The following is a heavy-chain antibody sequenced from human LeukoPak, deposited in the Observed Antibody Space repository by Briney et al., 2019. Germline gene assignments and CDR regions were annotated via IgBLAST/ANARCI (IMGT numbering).Heavy chain of an antibody. CDR3: AGRRGFRGPFDY. CDR1: GVSVSSYY. CDR2: IYYSGST. V-gene: IGHV4-59*02. Sequence: SETLSLTCTVSGVSVSSYYWSCIRQPPGKGLEWIGCIYYSGSTNYNPSLKSRVTMSVDTSKNQFSLKLSSVTAADTAVYYCAGRRGFRGPFDYWGQGTLVTVSS. J-gene: IGHJ4*02.